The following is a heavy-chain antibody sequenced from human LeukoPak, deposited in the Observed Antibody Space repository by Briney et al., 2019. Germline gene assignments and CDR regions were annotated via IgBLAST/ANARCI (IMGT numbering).Heavy chain of an antibody. V-gene: IGHV3-7*01. J-gene: IGHJ4*02. D-gene: IGHD6-19*01. CDR2: IKQDGSEK. CDR1: GFTFSSYG. CDR3: ARDAGYSSG. Sequence: GGSLRLSCAASGFTFSSYGMHWVRQAPGKGLEWVANIKQDGSEKYYVDSVKGRFTISRDNAKNSLYLQMNSLRAEDTAVYYCARDAGYSSGWGQGTLVTVSS.